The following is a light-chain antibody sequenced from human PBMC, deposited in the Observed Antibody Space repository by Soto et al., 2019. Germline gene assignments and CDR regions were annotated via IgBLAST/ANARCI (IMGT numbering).Light chain of an antibody. CDR2: GAS. CDR1: QSVSTY. Sequence: PGERATLSCRASQSVSTYLAWYQQKPGQAPRLLIYGASTRATGIPARFSGSGSGTEFTLTISSLQSEDFAVYYCQQYNNWPPTFGQGTKVDIK. V-gene: IGKV3-15*01. J-gene: IGKJ1*01. CDR3: QQYNNWPPT.